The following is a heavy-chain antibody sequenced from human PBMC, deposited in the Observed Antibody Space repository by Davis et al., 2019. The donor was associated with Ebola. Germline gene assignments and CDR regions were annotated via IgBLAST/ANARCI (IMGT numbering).Heavy chain of an antibody. V-gene: IGHV4-38-2*02. Sequence: SETLSLTCAVSGYSISSGYYWGWIRQPPGKGLEWIGSIYFSGSTYYNSSLKSRVTISVDTSKNEFSLKLSSVTAADTAVYYCARDGNWNGAEYFDYWGQGTLVTVSS. CDR3: ARDGNWNGAEYFDY. CDR1: GYSISSGYY. J-gene: IGHJ4*02. CDR2: IYFSGST. D-gene: IGHD1-1*01.